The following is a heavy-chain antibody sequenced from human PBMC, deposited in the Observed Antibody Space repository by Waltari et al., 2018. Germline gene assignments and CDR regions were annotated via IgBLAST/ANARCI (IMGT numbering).Heavy chain of an antibody. J-gene: IGHJ4*02. V-gene: IGHV1-3*03. Sequence: QVQLVQSGAEVKKPGASVKDSCKASGYTFTSYAMHWVRQAPGQRLEWMGWINAGNGNTKYSQEFQGRVTVTRDTSASTAYMELSSLRSEDMAVYYCARDRGFWSGYSPSYYFDYWGQGTLVTVSS. CDR3: ARDRGFWSGYSPSYYFDY. CDR1: GYTFTSYA. D-gene: IGHD3-3*01. CDR2: INAGNGNT.